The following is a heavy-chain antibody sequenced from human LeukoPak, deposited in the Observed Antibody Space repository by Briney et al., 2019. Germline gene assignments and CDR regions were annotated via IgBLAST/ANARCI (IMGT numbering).Heavy chain of an antibody. Sequence: SETLSLTCTVSGGSISSHYWSWIRQPPGKGLEWIGYIYYSGSTNYNPSLKSRVTISVDTSKNQFSLELRSVTAADTAVYYCASYYYGPGSYYNRWFDPWGQGTLVTVSS. J-gene: IGHJ5*02. CDR1: GGSISSHY. D-gene: IGHD3-10*01. CDR2: IYYSGST. CDR3: ASYYYGPGSYYNRWFDP. V-gene: IGHV4-59*11.